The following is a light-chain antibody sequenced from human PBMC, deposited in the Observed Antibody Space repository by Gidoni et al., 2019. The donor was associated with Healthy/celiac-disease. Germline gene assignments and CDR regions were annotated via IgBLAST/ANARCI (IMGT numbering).Light chain of an antibody. CDR2: SNN. Sequence: TISCSGSSSNIGSNTVNLYQQLPGTAPKHLIYSNNQRPSGVPDLFSGSKSGPSASLAISGRQSEDEAYYYCAALDYSLNVLVFGGGTKLTVL. CDR3: AALDYSLNVLV. CDR1: SSNIGSNT. J-gene: IGLJ2*01. V-gene: IGLV1-44*01.